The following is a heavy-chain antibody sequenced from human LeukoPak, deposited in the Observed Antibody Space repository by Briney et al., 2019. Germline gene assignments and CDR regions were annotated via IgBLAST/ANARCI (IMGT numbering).Heavy chain of an antibody. J-gene: IGHJ5*02. CDR3: ARHSATYGSGA. CDR2: ISSTGST. V-gene: IGHV4-59*08. CDR1: GASMNTYY. Sequence: SETLSLTCTVSGASMNTYYWTWIRQFPGRGLEWIGYISSTGSTNYNPSLKSRVTISLDTSKNQFSLELSSVTATDTAMYHCARHSATYGSGAWGQGTLVTVSS. D-gene: IGHD6-25*01.